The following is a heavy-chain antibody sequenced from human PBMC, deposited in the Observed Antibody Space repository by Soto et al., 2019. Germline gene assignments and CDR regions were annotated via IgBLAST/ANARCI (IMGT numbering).Heavy chain of an antibody. CDR2: INSYEHGP. CDR3: AKVFYYYDSSGYYYFDY. CDR1: GFTFSKYA. V-gene: IGHV3-23*01. D-gene: IGHD3-22*01. Sequence: GGSLRLSCAASGFTFSKYALTWVRQSPGKGLEWVSAINSYEHGPYYIDSVRGRFTISRDNSKNMVYLQMNDLRADDSAVYYCAKVFYYYDSSGYYYFDYWGQGTPVTVPS. J-gene: IGHJ4*02.